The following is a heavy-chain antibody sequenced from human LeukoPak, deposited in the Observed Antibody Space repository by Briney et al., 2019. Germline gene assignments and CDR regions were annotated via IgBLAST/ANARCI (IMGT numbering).Heavy chain of an antibody. D-gene: IGHD3-10*01. CDR1: GFTFSSYG. CDR3: AKVRGVRGVRTPIDY. V-gene: IGHV3-30*18. CDR2: ISYDGSNK. Sequence: QPGGSLRLSCAASGFTFSSYGMHWVRQAPGKGLEWVAVISYDGSNKYYADSVKGRFTISRDNSKNTLYLQMNCLRAEDTAVYYCAKVRGVRGVRTPIDYWGQGTLVTVSS. J-gene: IGHJ4*02.